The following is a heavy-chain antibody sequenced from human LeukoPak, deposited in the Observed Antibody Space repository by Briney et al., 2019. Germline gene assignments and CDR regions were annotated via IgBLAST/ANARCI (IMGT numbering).Heavy chain of an antibody. CDR3: ARRKNLYYYGSGSQYYFDY. Sequence: GESLKISCKGSGYSFTSYWIGWVRQMPGKGLEWMGIIYPGDSDTRYSPSSQGQVTISADKSISTAYLQWSSLKASDTAMYYCARRKNLYYYGSGSQYYFDYWGQGTLVTVSS. D-gene: IGHD3-10*01. CDR1: GYSFTSYW. CDR2: IYPGDSDT. V-gene: IGHV5-51*01. J-gene: IGHJ4*02.